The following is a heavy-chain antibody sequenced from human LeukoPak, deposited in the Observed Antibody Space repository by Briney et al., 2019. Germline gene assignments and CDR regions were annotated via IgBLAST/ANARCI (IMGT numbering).Heavy chain of an antibody. CDR3: ARGIRGYSYYYYYGMDV. Sequence: SETLSPTCTVSGGSISSYYWSWIRQPPGKGLEWIGYIYYSGSTNYNPSLKSRVTISVDTSKNQFSLKLSSVTAADTAAYYCARGIRGYSYYYYYGMDVWGQGTTVTVSS. CDR1: GGSISSYY. CDR2: IYYSGST. D-gene: IGHD5-18*01. J-gene: IGHJ6*02. V-gene: IGHV4-59*08.